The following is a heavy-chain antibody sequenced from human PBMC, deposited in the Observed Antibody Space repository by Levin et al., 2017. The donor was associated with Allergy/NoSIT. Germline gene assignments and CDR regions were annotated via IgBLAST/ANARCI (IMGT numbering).Heavy chain of an antibody. Sequence: GGSLRLSCAASGFTFSSYAMHWVRQAPGKGLEWVAVISYDGSNEYYADSVKGRFTISRDNSKNTLYLQMNSLRVEDTAMFYCARDRNYYGSGSYLGDWGQGILVTVSA. CDR2: ISYDGSNE. CDR1: GFTFSSYA. V-gene: IGHV3-30*04. J-gene: IGHJ4*02. D-gene: IGHD3-10*01. CDR3: ARDRNYYGSGSYLGD.